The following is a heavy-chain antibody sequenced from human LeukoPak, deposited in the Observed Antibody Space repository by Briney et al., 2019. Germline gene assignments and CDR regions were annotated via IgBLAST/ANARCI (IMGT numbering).Heavy chain of an antibody. CDR1: GFTFSSYA. CDR2: ISGTGGGT. CDR3: ARADRGRIAAAGYYYYYYMDV. Sequence: PGGSLRLSCPASGFTFSSYAMSWVRQAPGKGLEWVSAISGTGGGTYYADSVKGRFTISRDNSKNTLNLQMNSLRVEDTAVYYCARADRGRIAAAGYYYYYYMDVWGKGTTVTVSS. V-gene: IGHV3-23*01. J-gene: IGHJ6*03. D-gene: IGHD6-13*01.